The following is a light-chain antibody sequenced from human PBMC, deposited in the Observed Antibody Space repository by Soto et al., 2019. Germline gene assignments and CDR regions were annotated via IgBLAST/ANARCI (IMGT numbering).Light chain of an antibody. CDR3: SSYVGNSIWV. V-gene: IGLV2-23*01. CDR1: SSDVGSYPL. J-gene: IGLJ3*02. CDR2: EAT. Sequence: QSALTQPASVSGSPGRSITISCTGTSSDVGSYPLVSWYQQYPAKAPKLLIYEATKRPSGVSSRFSGSKSGNTASLTISRLQAEDEADYYCSSYVGNSIWVFGGGTKVTVL.